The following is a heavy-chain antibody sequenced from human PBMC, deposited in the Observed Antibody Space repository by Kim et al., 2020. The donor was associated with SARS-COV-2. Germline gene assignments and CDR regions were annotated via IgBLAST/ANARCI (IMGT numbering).Heavy chain of an antibody. CDR2: IKSKTDGGTT. V-gene: IGHV3-15*01. CDR1: GFTFSNAW. D-gene: IGHD5-12*01. CDR3: TTEDGYSGYGRSN. Sequence: GGSLRLSCAASGFTFSNAWMSWVRQAPGKGLEWVGRIKSKTDGGTTDYAAPVKGRFTISRDDSKNTLYLQMNSLKTEDTAVYYCTTEDGYSGYGRSNWGQGTLVTVSS. J-gene: IGHJ4*02.